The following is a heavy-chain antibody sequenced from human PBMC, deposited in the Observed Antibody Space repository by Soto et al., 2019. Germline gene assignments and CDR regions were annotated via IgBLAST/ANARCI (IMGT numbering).Heavy chain of an antibody. CDR1: HFSTSSDTY. V-gene: IGHV4-39*01. Sequence: PSETLSHTCPVSHFSTSSDTYRSWIRHPPGKGLEWIGSIYYSGSTYYNPSLKSRVTISVDTSKNQFSLKLSSVTAADTAVYYCARQKGIAAAGTPYFDYWGQGTLVTVSS. CDR3: ARQKGIAAAGTPYFDY. D-gene: IGHD6-13*01. J-gene: IGHJ4*02. CDR2: IYYSGST.